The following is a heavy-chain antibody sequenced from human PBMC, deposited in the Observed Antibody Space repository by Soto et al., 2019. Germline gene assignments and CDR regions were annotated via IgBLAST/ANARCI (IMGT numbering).Heavy chain of an antibody. CDR3: ASFPRYSSSWYWFDP. J-gene: IGHJ5*02. V-gene: IGHV1-18*01. D-gene: IGHD6-13*01. CDR2: ISAYNGNT. Sequence: GASVKVTCKASGYTFTSCGISWVRQAPGQGLEWMGWISAYNGNTNYAQKLQGRVTMTTDTSTSTAYMELRSLRSDDTAVYYCASFPRYSSSWYWFDPWGQGTLVTVSS. CDR1: GYTFTSCG.